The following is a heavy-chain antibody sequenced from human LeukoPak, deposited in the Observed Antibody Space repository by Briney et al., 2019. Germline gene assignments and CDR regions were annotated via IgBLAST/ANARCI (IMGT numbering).Heavy chain of an antibody. D-gene: IGHD3-22*01. J-gene: IGHJ3*02. CDR2: IYSSGST. CDR1: GGSISSGSYY. V-gene: IGHV4-61*02. Sequence: SQTLSLTCTVAGGSISSGSYYWNWIRQPAGKGLEWIGRIYSSGSTNYNPSLKSRVTISVDTSKNQFSLKLSSVTAADTAVYFCARGPYSYDSSGAFDIWGQGTMVTVSS. CDR3: ARGPYSYDSSGAFDI.